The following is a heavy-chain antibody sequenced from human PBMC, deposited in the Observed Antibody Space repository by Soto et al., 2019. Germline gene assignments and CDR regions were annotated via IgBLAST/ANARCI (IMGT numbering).Heavy chain of an antibody. CDR3: ARPYSGSYYDWFDP. D-gene: IGHD1-26*01. Sequence: GALVKVSCKASGYTFTGYYMHWVRQAPGQGLEWMGWINPNSGGTNYAQKFQGRVTMTRDTSISTAYMELSRLRSDDTAVYYCARPYSGSYYDWFDPWGQGTLVTVSS. CDR2: INPNSGGT. V-gene: IGHV1-2*02. J-gene: IGHJ5*02. CDR1: GYTFTGYY.